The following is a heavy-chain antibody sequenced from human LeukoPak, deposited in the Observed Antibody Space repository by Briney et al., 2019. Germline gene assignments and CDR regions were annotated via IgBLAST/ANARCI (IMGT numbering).Heavy chain of an antibody. CDR3: ARQFYDSSGYSHDY. V-gene: IGHV3-66*04. CDR2: IYSGGST. J-gene: IGHJ4*02. Sequence: PGRSLRLSCAASGFTFDDYAMHWVRQAPGKGLEWVSVIYSGGSTYYADSVKGRFTISRDNSKNTLYLQMNSLRAEDTAVYYCARQFYDSSGYSHDYWGQRTLVTVSS. D-gene: IGHD3-22*01. CDR1: GFTFDDYA.